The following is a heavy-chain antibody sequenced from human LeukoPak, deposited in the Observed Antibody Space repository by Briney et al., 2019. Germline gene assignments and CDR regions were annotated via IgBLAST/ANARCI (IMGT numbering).Heavy chain of an antibody. CDR1: GFTFSDYY. J-gene: IGHJ3*02. V-gene: IGHV3-11*01. Sequence: GESLRVSCAASGFTFSDYYMSWIRQAPGKGLEWVSYISSSGSTIYYADSVKGRFTISRDNAKNSLYLQMNSLRAEDTAVYYCAREHGDLDAFDIWGQGTMVTVSS. CDR2: ISSSGSTI. D-gene: IGHD4-17*01. CDR3: AREHGDLDAFDI.